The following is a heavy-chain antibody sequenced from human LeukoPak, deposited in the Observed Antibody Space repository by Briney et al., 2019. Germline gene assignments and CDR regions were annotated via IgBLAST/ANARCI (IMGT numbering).Heavy chain of an antibody. Sequence: GASVKVSCKASGYTFTSYYMHWVRQAPGQGLEWMGIINPSGGSTSYAQKFQGRVTMTRDMSTSTVYMELNSLRAEDTAVYYCAKAWNYYDSSGYLDYWGQGTLVTVSS. CDR2: INPSGGST. CDR3: AKAWNYYDSSGYLDY. V-gene: IGHV1-46*01. D-gene: IGHD3-22*01. J-gene: IGHJ4*02. CDR1: GYTFTSYY.